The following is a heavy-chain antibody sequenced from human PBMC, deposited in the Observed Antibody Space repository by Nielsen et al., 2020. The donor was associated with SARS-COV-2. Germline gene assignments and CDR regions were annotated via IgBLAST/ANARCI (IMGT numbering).Heavy chain of an antibody. J-gene: IGHJ3*02. D-gene: IGHD2-2*02. CDR2: IKQDGSEK. CDR3: ARGHSYCSSTSCYMGIDAFDI. V-gene: IGHV3-7*01. Sequence: WIRQPPGKGLEWVANIKQDGSEKYYVDSVKGRFTISRDNDKNSLYLQMNSLRAEDTAVYYCARGHSYCSSTSCYMGIDAFDIWGQGTMVTVSS.